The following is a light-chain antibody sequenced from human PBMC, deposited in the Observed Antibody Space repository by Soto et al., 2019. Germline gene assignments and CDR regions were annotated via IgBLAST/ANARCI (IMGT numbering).Light chain of an antibody. CDR3: QQRGNWPPSLT. V-gene: IGKV3-11*01. Sequence: EFVLTQSPATLSLSPGERATLSCRASQSVSSPLAWYQQKPGQAPRLLIHDASSRATGIPARFSGSGSGTDFTLTISSLEPEDFAVYYCQQRGNWPPSLTFGQGTRLEIK. J-gene: IGKJ5*01. CDR1: QSVSSP. CDR2: DAS.